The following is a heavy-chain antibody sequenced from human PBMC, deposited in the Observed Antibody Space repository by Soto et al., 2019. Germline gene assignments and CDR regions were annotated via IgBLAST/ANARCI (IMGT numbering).Heavy chain of an antibody. V-gene: IGHV3-7*01. Sequence: EVQLVESGGGLVQPGGSLRLSCAASGFTFSSYWMSWVRQAPGKGLEWVANIKQDGSEKYYVDSVKGRFTISRDKAKNSLYLQMNSLRAEDTAVYYCARDSRITIFGVGTYYYYYYMDGWGKGTTVTVSS. D-gene: IGHD3-3*01. CDR2: IKQDGSEK. CDR3: ARDSRITIFGVGTYYYYYYMDG. J-gene: IGHJ6*03. CDR1: GFTFSSYW.